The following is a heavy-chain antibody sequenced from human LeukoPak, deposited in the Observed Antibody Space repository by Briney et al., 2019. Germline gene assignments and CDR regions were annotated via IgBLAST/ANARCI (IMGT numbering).Heavy chain of an antibody. J-gene: IGHJ3*02. Sequence: PSETLSLTCSVSGDSIASTIYYWGWIRQPPGKGLEWIGNIYYSGSTYYTPSLKSRVIISIDTSKNQFSLKVAAVTAADTAVYYCARPPPGSDAFDIWGQGTMVTVSS. CDR3: ARPPPGSDAFDI. CDR1: GDSIASTIYY. CDR2: IYYSGST. V-gene: IGHV4-39*07. D-gene: IGHD7-27*01.